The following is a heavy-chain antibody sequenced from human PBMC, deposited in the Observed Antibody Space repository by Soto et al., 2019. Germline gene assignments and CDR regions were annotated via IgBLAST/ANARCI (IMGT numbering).Heavy chain of an antibody. Sequence: GGSLRLSCAASGFTFSSYWMSWVRQAPGKGLEWVANIKQDGSEKYYVDSVKGRFTISRDNAKNSLYLQMNSLRAEDTALYYCARDKTAAAGNWFDPWGQGTLVTVSS. CDR1: GFTFSSYW. CDR3: ARDKTAAAGNWFDP. J-gene: IGHJ5*02. CDR2: IKQDGSEK. V-gene: IGHV3-7*01. D-gene: IGHD6-13*01.